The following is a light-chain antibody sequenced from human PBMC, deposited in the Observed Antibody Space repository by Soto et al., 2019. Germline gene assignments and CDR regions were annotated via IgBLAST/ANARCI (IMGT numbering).Light chain of an antibody. Sequence: QSALTQPRSVSGSPGQSVTISCTGTSSDVGGYNYVSWYQQHPGKAPKLMIYDVSKRPSGVPDRFSGSKSGNTASLTISGLQAEHEADYYCCSYAGTLVFGGGTKLTVL. CDR3: CSYAGTLV. CDR1: SSDVGGYNY. J-gene: IGLJ2*01. V-gene: IGLV2-11*01. CDR2: DVS.